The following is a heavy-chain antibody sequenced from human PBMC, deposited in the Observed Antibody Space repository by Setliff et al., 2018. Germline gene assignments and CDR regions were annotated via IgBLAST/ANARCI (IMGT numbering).Heavy chain of an antibody. Sequence: SETLSLTCTVSGGSVNSGYDNWNWLRQPAGKGLEWIGRIYYRGDTYYNASLKSRLTLSVDTSKNQVSLNLRSVTAADTAVYYCVRDAGDGYGVDAYAGGGFDIWGQGTMVTVSS. CDR1: GGSVNSGYDN. V-gene: IGHV4-61*10. CDR3: VRDAGDGYGVDAYAGGGFDI. CDR2: IYYRGDT. J-gene: IGHJ3*02. D-gene: IGHD4-17*01.